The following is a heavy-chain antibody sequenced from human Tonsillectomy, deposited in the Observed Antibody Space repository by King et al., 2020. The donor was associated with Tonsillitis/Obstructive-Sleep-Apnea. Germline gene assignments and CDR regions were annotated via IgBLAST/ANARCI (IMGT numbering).Heavy chain of an antibody. D-gene: IGHD3-16*01. CDR2: IHYSGGT. J-gene: IGHJ4*02. CDR3: ARVVNYGYSDY. Sequence: QLQESGPGLVKPSETLSLTCTVSGGSITNLYWSWIRQPPGKGLEWIGYIHYSGGTKYNPSLKSRVTISIDTSKNQFSLRLSSVTAADTAVYYCARVVNYGYSDYWGQGTLVAVAS. V-gene: IGHV4-59*11. CDR1: GGSITNLY.